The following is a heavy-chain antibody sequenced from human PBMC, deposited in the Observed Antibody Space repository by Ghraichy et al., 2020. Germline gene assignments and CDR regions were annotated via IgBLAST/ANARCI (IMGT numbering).Heavy chain of an antibody. CDR3: ASQGYCSGGSCSTTNYYYYYGMDV. CDR1: GGSISSSSYY. CDR2: IYYSGST. Sequence: SETLSLTCTVSGGSISSSSYYWGWIRQPPGKGLEWIGSIYYSGSTYYNPSLKSRVTISVDTSKNQFSLKLSSVTAADTAVYYCASQGYCSGGSCSTTNYYYYYGMDVWGQGTTVTVSS. D-gene: IGHD2-15*01. V-gene: IGHV4-39*01. J-gene: IGHJ6*02.